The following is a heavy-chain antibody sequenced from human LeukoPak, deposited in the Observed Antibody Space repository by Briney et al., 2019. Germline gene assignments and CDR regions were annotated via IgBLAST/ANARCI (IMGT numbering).Heavy chain of an antibody. CDR2: FSGSGGST. J-gene: IGHJ4*02. CDR1: GFTFSSYS. D-gene: IGHD1-20*01. CDR3: AKAGMTRFDY. V-gene: IGHV3-23*01. Sequence: GGSLRLFCAASGFTFSSYSMNWVRQAPGKGLEWVSGFSGSGGSTYYADSVKGRFTISRDNSKNTLYLQMNSLRVEDTAVYYCAKAGMTRFDYWGQGIMVTVSS.